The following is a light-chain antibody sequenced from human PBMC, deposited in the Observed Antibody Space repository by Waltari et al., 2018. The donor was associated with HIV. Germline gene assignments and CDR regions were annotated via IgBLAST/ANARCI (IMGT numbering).Light chain of an antibody. V-gene: IGLV2-14*03. CDR2: DVS. J-gene: IGLJ1*01. CDR1: SSDVGGYNY. Sequence: QSALTQPASVSGSPGQSITISCTGTSSDVGGYNYVSWYQQHPGKVPKLMIYDVSNRPSGVSNRFSGSNSGNTASLTISGLQAEDEADYYCSSYTSSSTNVFGTGTKVTVL. CDR3: SSYTSSSTNV.